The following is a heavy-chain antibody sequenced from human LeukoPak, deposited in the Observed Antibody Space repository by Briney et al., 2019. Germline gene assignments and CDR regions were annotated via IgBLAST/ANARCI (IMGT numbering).Heavy chain of an antibody. CDR2: INTDGSSP. D-gene: IGHD1-26*01. J-gene: IGHJ4*02. V-gene: IGHV3-74*01. Sequence: GGSLRLSCAASGFTFSAYWMHWVRQAPGKGLVWVSRINTDGSSPTYAASVKGRFTISRDNAKNTLYLQMNSLTAEDTAVYYCAKDRTGRWELLSNYFDYWGQGTLVTVSS. CDR1: GFTFSAYW. CDR3: AKDRTGRWELLSNYFDY.